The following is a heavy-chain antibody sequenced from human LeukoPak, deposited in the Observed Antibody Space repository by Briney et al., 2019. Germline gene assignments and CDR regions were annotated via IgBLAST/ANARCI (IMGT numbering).Heavy chain of an antibody. CDR1: GFTFSSHG. CDR2: ITTSSTAM. J-gene: IGHJ3*02. CDR3: ARDKRIGVNGLDI. V-gene: IGHV3-48*04. D-gene: IGHD2-8*01. Sequence: GGSLRLSCAASGFTFSSHGMHWVRQAPGKGPEWISDITTSSTAMYYADSVKGRFTISRDNAKNSLYLQMNSLRAEGTAVYYCARDKRIGVNGLDIWGQGTMVTVSS.